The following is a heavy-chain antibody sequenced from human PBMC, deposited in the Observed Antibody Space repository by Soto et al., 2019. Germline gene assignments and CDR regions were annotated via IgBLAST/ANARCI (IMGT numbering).Heavy chain of an antibody. CDR1: GYTFTSYG. D-gene: IGHD3-3*01. Sequence: ASVKVSCKASGYTFTSYGISWVRQAPGQGLEWMGWISAYNGNTNYAQKLQGRVTMTTDTSTSTAYMELRSLRSDDTAVYYCAREKLTIFGVVAVLDIWGQGTMVTVSS. CDR2: ISAYNGNT. J-gene: IGHJ3*02. CDR3: AREKLTIFGVVAVLDI. V-gene: IGHV1-18*04.